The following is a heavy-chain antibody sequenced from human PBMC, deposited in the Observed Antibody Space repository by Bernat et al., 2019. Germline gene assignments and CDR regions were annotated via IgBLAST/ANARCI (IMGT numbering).Heavy chain of an antibody. V-gene: IGHV4-30-4*01. D-gene: IGHD4-17*01. J-gene: IGHJ5*02. Sequence: QVQLQESGPGLVKPSQTLSLTCTVSGGSISSGDYYWSWIRQPPGKGLEWIGYIYYSGGTYYNPSLKSRVTISVDTSKNQFSLKLSSVTAADTAVYYCARTYGDYVFMLVNWFDPWGQGTLVTVSS. CDR1: GGSISSGDYY. CDR3: ARTYGDYVFMLVNWFDP. CDR2: IYYSGGT.